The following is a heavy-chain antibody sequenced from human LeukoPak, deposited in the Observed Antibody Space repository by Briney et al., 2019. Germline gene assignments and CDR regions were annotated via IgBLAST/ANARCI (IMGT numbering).Heavy chain of an antibody. V-gene: IGHV4-4*07. Sequence: SETLSLTCTVSGGSISSYYWSWIRQPAGKGLEWIGRVYTSGSTNANPSLKSRVTMSIDMSENPFSLRLSSVTAADTAVYYSARLASGSYGPLTPFDYWGQGTLVTVSS. CDR3: ARLASGSYGPLTPFDY. D-gene: IGHD1-26*01. CDR1: GGSISSYY. CDR2: VYTSGST. J-gene: IGHJ4*02.